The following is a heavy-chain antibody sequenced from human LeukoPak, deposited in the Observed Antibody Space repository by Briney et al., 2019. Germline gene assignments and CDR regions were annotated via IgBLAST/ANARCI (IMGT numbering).Heavy chain of an antibody. CDR3: ARGEYGVFDY. J-gene: IGHJ4*02. CDR2: IYYSGST. D-gene: IGHD2/OR15-2a*01. CDR1: GGSISSYY. V-gene: IGHV4-59*12. Sequence: SETLSLTCTASGGSISSYYWSWIRQPPGKGLEWIGYIYYSGSTNYDPSLKSRVTISVDTSKNQFSLKLSSVTAADTAVYYCARGEYGVFDYWGQGTLVTVSS.